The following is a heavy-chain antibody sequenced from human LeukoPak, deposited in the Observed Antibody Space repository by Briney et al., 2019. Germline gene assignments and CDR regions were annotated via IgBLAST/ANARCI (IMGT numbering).Heavy chain of an antibody. D-gene: IGHD2-2*01. CDR2: IYYSGST. J-gene: IGHJ3*02. Sequence: PSQTLSLTCTVSGGSISSGGYYWSWIRQHPGKGLEWIGHIYYSGSTYYNPSLKSRVTISVDTSKNQFSLKLSSVTAADTAVYYCARELRRYCSSTSCYSDAFDIWGQGTMVTVSS. CDR1: GGSISSGGYY. V-gene: IGHV4-31*03. CDR3: ARELRRYCSSTSCYSDAFDI.